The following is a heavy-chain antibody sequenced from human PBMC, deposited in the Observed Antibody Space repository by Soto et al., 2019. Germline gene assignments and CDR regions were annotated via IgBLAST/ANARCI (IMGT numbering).Heavy chain of an antibody. CDR2: IYWDNYK. D-gene: IGHD6-13*01. Sequence: QITLKESGPTLVKPTQTLTLTCTFSGFSLSSSGVGVGWIRQPPGKALEWLALIYWDNYKQYSPSLKNRLTITQDTSKNQVVLTMTKMEPVDTGTYYCARVMGSGTVGVFDYWGQGTLVTVSS. CDR1: GFSLSSSGVG. V-gene: IGHV2-5*02. J-gene: IGHJ4*02. CDR3: ARVMGSGTVGVFDY.